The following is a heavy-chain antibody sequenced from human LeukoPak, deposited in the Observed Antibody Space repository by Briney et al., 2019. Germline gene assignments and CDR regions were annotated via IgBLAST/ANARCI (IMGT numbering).Heavy chain of an antibody. D-gene: IGHD1-7*01. CDR3: ARGGGVTGTKYALEY. CDR2: ISYDGTDE. CDR1: GFIFSYYA. V-gene: IGHV3-30*01. J-gene: IGHJ4*02. Sequence: AGGSLRLSCTASGFIFSYYAMHWVRQAPGKGLEWVAIISYDGTDENFADSVEGRFTISRDNSMNTLYLQMNSLRHEDTAVYFCARGGGVTGTKYALEYWGQGTLVTVSS.